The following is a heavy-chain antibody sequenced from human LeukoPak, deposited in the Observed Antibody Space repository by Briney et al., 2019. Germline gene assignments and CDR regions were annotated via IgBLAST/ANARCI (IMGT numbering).Heavy chain of an antibody. V-gene: IGHV5-51*01. Sequence: GESLKISCQASATKFSNYWIGWVRQMPGKGLGRMGLVYLGDSSTTYSPSFQGQVTLSADISIATAYLEWNSLKASDSAMYFFATLFSRGLHIWGQGTMVTVSS. CDR3: ATLFSRGLHI. D-gene: IGHD2-21*01. CDR1: ATKFSNYW. CDR2: VYLGDSST. J-gene: IGHJ3*02.